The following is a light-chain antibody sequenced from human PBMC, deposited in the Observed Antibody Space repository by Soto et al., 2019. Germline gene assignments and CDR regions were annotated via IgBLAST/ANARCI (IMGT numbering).Light chain of an antibody. Sequence: QSVLTQSPSASASLGASVKLTCTLSSGHSSYAIAWHQKQPGKGPRYLMDLNNDGSHTKGDGIPDRFSGSSSGADRYLIISSRQSEDEADYYCQTWGTGVQCFGGGTTVTVL. CDR3: QTWGTGVQC. CDR2: LNNDGSH. J-gene: IGLJ2*01. CDR1: SGHSSYA. V-gene: IGLV4-69*01.